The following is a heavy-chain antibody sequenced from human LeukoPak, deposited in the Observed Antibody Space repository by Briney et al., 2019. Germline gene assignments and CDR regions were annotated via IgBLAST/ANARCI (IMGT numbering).Heavy chain of an antibody. CDR3: ARRESSGYYEGDWFDP. Sequence: PSETLSLTCTVSGGSISSYYWSWIRQPPGKGLEWIGYIYYSGSTNYNPSRKSRVTISVDTSKNQFSLKLSSVTAADTAVYYCARRESSGYYEGDWFDPWGQGTLVTVSS. D-gene: IGHD3-22*01. J-gene: IGHJ5*02. CDR1: GGSISSYY. CDR2: IYYSGST. V-gene: IGHV4-59*01.